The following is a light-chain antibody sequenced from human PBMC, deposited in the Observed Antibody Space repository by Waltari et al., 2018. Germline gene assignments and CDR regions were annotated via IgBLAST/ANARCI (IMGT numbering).Light chain of an antibody. CDR1: SSDVGGYNY. CDR2: DVS. Sequence: QSALPQPASVSGSPGQSITISCTGTSSDVGGYNYVSWYQQHPGKAPKLMIYDVSNRPSGVSNRFPGSKSGNTASLTISGLQAEDEADYYCSSYTSSSVVFGGGTKLTVL. V-gene: IGLV2-14*01. CDR3: SSYTSSSVV. J-gene: IGLJ2*01.